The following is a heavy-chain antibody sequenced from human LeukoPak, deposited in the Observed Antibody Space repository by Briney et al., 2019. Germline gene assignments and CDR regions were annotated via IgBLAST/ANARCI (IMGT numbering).Heavy chain of an antibody. CDR1: GFTFSSYG. CDR2: ISYDGSNK. D-gene: IGHD3-16*02. CDR3: ARDRAGYLTYMDV. V-gene: IGHV3-30*03. Sequence: GGSLRLSCAASGFTFSSYGMHWVRQAPGKGLEWVAVISYDGSNKYYADSVKGRFTISRDNSKNTLYLQMNSLRAEDTAVYYCARDRAGYLTYMDVWGKGTTVTISS. J-gene: IGHJ6*03.